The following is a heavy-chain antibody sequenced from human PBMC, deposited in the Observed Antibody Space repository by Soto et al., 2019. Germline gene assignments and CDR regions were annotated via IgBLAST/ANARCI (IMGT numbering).Heavy chain of an antibody. CDR3: ARPIGSTYYYDSSGPQGAFDI. V-gene: IGHV5-51*01. D-gene: IGHD3-22*01. CDR2: IYPGDSDT. Sequence: PGESLKISCKGSGYSFTSYWIGWVRQMPGKGLEWMGIIYPGDSDTRYSPSFQGQVTISADKSISTAYLQWSSLKASDTAMYYCARPIGSTYYYDSSGPQGAFDIWGQGTMVTVSS. CDR1: GYSFTSYW. J-gene: IGHJ3*02.